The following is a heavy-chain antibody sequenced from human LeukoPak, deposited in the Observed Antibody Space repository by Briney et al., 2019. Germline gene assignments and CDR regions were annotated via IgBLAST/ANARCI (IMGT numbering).Heavy chain of an antibody. CDR2: INPSGGST. D-gene: IGHD3-3*01. V-gene: IGHV1-46*01. CDR1: GYTFTSYC. J-gene: IGHJ6*04. Sequence: ASVKVSCKASGYTFTSYCMHWVRQAPGQGLEWMGIINPSGGSTSYAQKFQGRVTMTRDMSTSTVYMELSSLRSEDTAVYYCARGGREMRFGVWGKGTTVTVSS. CDR3: ARGGREMRFGV.